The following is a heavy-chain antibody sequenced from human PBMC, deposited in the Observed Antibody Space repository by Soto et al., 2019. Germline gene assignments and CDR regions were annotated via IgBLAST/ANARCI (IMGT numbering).Heavy chain of an antibody. CDR3: ASDLTLNWFDP. J-gene: IGHJ5*02. CDR2: ISAYNGNT. V-gene: IGHV1-18*01. D-gene: IGHD1-20*01. Sequence: ASVKVSCKASGYTFTSYGISWVRQAPGQGLEWMGWISAYNGNTNYAQKLQGRVTMTTDTSTSTAYMELRSLRSDDTAVYYGASDLTLNWFDPWGQGTLVTVSS. CDR1: GYTFTSYG.